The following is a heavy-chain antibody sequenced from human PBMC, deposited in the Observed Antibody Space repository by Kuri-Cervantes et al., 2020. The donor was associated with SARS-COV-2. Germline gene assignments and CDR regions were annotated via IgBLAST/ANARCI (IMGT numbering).Heavy chain of an antibody. CDR3: ARGEAARGLMVVFKWRGAGPLHF. D-gene: IGHD3-10*01. J-gene: IGHJ4*02. Sequence: ASVKVSCKASGYALTDYYIHWVRQAPGQGLEWMGWLNPNTGGTNYAQKLQGWVTMTRDTSLTTAYMELTRLTSDDSAVYFCARGEAARGLMVVFKWRGAGPLHFWGQGTLVTVSS. CDR1: GYALTDYY. CDR2: LNPNTGGT. V-gene: IGHV1-2*04.